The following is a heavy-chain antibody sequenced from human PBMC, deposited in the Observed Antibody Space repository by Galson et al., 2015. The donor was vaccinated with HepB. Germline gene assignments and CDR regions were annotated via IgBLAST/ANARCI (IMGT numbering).Heavy chain of an antibody. V-gene: IGHV1-46*01. D-gene: IGHD6-19*01. J-gene: IGHJ4*02. CDR2: INSSGGST. CDR3: ARDKIRGGVAVTGGFDY. Sequence: SVKVSCKASGYTFTSYYMHWVRQAPGQGLEWMGIINSSGGSTSYAQKFQGRVTMTRDTSTSTVYMELSSLRSEDTAVYYCARDKIRGGVAVTGGFDYWGQGTLVTVSS. CDR1: GYTFTSYY.